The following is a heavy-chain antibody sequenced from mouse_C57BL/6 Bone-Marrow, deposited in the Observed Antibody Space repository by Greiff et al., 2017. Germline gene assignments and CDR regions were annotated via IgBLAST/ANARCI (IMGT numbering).Heavy chain of an antibody. CDR3: ANCFYAMDY. CDR2: INPYNGGT. D-gene: IGHD4-1*01. CDR1: GYTFTDYY. Sequence: VQLQQSGPVLVKPGASVKMSCKASGYTFTDYYMNWVKQSHGKSLEWIGVINPYNGGTSYNQKFKGKATLTVDKSSSTAYMELNSLTSEDSAVYYCANCFYAMDYWGQGTSVTVSS. V-gene: IGHV1-19*01. J-gene: IGHJ4*01.